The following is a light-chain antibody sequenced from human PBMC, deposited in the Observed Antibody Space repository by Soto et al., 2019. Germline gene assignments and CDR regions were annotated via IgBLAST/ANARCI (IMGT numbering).Light chain of an antibody. CDR3: QQYGSSPLT. Sequence: EIVLTQSPGTLSLSPGERATLSCRASQPVSSNYLAWYQQKPGQAPRLLIYGASSRATDIPDRFSGSRSGTDFTLTISRLEPDDFAVYYCQQYGSSPLTFGGGTKVDIK. CDR2: GAS. V-gene: IGKV3-20*01. J-gene: IGKJ4*01. CDR1: QPVSSNY.